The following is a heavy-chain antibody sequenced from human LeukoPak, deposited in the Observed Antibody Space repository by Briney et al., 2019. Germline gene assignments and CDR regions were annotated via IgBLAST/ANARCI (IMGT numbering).Heavy chain of an antibody. CDR3: ARDLVGYPDY. J-gene: IGHJ4*02. Sequence: GGTLRLSCAASGFTFSSYSMNWVRQAPGKGLEWVSSISSSSSYIYYADSVKGRFTISRDNAKNSLYLQMNSLRAEDTAVYYCARDLVGYPDYWGQGTLVPVSS. CDR2: ISSSSSYI. CDR1: GFTFSSYS. V-gene: IGHV3-21*01. D-gene: IGHD2-15*01.